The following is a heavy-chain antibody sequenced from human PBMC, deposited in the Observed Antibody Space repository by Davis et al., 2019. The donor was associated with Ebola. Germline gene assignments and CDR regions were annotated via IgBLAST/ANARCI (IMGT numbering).Heavy chain of an antibody. D-gene: IGHD3-22*01. V-gene: IGHV4-59*08. CDR1: GGSISSNY. CDR3: ARYDSSGDRVDY. CDR2: IYYSGNTGNT. J-gene: IGHJ4*02. Sequence: SETLSLTCTVSGGSISSNYWSWVRQPPGQGLEWIGYIYYSGNTGNTNYNPSLKSRVTISVDTSKNQFSLKVTSVTAADTAVYYCARYDSSGDRVDYWGQGTLVTVSS.